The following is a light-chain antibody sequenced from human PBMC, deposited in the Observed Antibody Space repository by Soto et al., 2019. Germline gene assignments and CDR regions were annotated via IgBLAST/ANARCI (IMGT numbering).Light chain of an antibody. CDR2: GAS. J-gene: IGKJ1*01. CDR1: QSVSSY. V-gene: IGKV3-15*01. Sequence: EIVMTQSPATLSVSPGERATLSCRASQSVSSYLAWYQQKPGQAPRLLIYGASTRATGIPARFSGSGSGTEFTLTISSLQSEDLAVYYCQQYNNWPRTFGQGTKVDI. CDR3: QQYNNWPRT.